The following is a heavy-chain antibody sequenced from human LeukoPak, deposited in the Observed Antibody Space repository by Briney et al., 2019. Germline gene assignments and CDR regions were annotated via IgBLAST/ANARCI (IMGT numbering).Heavy chain of an antibody. J-gene: IGHJ4*02. CDR3: ARANIATNRKRVALNDY. V-gene: IGHV1-18*01. D-gene: IGHD2-15*01. CDR1: GYTFTSYD. Sequence: GASVKVSCKASGYTFTSYDINWVRQAPGQGLEWMGWISAYNGNTNYAQKLQGRVTMTTDTSTSTAYMELRSLRSDDTAVYYCARANIATNRKRVALNDYWGQGTLVTVSS. CDR2: ISAYNGNT.